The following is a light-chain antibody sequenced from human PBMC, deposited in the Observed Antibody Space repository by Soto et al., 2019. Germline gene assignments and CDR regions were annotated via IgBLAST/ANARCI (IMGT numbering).Light chain of an antibody. Sequence: QSALTQPPSASGSPGQSVTISCTGTSSDVGGYNYVSWYQQYPGRAPKLMIYEVTKRPSGVPDRFSGSKSGTSASLAISGLRSEDEAVYYCASWEDSLSGPAVFGGGTQLTVL. CDR3: ASWEDSLSGPAV. J-gene: IGLJ7*01. CDR1: SSDVGGYNY. V-gene: IGLV2-8*01. CDR2: EVT.